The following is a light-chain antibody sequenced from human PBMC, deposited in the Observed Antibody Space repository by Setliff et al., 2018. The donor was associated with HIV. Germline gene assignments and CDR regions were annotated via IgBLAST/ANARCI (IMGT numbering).Light chain of an antibody. CDR3: CSYTSYSTLYV. CDR2: DVS. V-gene: IGLV2-14*01. J-gene: IGLJ1*01. Sequence: QSVLAQPPSASGSPGQSVTISCTGTSSDVGGYNYVSWYQQHPGRAPKLLIYDVSRRPSGVSDRFSGSKSGNSASLTISGLQAEDEADYYCCSYTSYSTLYVFGGGTKVTVL. CDR1: SSDVGGYNY.